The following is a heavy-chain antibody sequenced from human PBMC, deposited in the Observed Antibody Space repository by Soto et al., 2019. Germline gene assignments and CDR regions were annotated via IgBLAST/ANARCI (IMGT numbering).Heavy chain of an antibody. D-gene: IGHD2-21*01. CDR1: GFTFSSYA. CDR3: ARGPEYPVGGAQYQFYCMDA. Sequence: GGSLRLSCAASGFTFSSYAMSWVRQAPGKGLEWVSAISGSGGSTYYADSVKGRFTISRDNSKNTLYLQMNSLRSDDTAVYFCARGPEYPVGGAQYQFYCMDAWGEGTTVTVSS. V-gene: IGHV3-23*01. J-gene: IGHJ6*03. CDR2: ISGSGGST.